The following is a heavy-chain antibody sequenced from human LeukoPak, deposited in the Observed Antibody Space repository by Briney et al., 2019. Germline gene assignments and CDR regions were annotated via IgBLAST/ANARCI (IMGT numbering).Heavy chain of an antibody. CDR3: ARDRGVGYAYFDY. V-gene: IGHV3-48*01. J-gene: IGHJ4*02. CDR1: GFTFSSYS. D-gene: IGHD3-10*01. Sequence: GGSLRLSCAASGFTFSSYSMNWVRQAPGKGLEWVSYISSSSSTIYYADSVKGRFTISRDNAKNSLYLQMNSLRAEDTAVYYCARDRGVGYAYFDYWGQGTLVTVSS. CDR2: ISSSSSTI.